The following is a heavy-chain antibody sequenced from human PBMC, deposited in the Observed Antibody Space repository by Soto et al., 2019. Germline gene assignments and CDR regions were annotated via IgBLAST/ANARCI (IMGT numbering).Heavy chain of an antibody. CDR1: GYTFTSYD. CDR2: INPSGGST. J-gene: IGHJ4*02. D-gene: IGHD1-26*01. V-gene: IGHV1-46*01. Sequence: VASVKVSCKASGYTFTSYDINWVRQATGQGLEWMGIINPSGGSTSYAQKFQGRVTMTRDTSTSTVYMELSSLRSEDTAVYYCARVGGSPRHAFDYWGQGTLVTVSS. CDR3: ARVGGSPRHAFDY.